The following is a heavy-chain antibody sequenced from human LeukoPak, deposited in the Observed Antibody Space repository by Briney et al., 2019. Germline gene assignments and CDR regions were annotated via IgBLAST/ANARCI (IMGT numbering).Heavy chain of an antibody. V-gene: IGHV3-30*03. J-gene: IGHJ5*02. CDR1: GFTFSRYW. D-gene: IGHD3-3*01. CDR3: ARERERFLNL. CDR2: ISYDGSDK. Sequence: GGSLRLSCAASGFTFSRYWMSWVRQAPGKGLEWVAVISYDGSDKYYADSVKGRFTISRDNSMNTLYLEMNSLRAEDTAVYYCARERERFLNLWGQGTLVTVSS.